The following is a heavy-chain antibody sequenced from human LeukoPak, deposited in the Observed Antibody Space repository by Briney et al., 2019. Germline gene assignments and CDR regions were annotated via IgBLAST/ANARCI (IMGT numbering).Heavy chain of an antibody. D-gene: IGHD1-26*01. Sequence: TGGSLRLSCAASGFTFSSYGMHWVRQAPGKGLAWVAVIWYDGSNKYYADSVKGRFTISRDNSKNTLYLQMNSLRAEDKAVYYCARRALNSGSYWGFDYWGQGTLVTVSS. CDR2: IWYDGSNK. CDR3: ARRALNSGSYWGFDY. J-gene: IGHJ4*02. CDR1: GFTFSSYG. V-gene: IGHV3-33*01.